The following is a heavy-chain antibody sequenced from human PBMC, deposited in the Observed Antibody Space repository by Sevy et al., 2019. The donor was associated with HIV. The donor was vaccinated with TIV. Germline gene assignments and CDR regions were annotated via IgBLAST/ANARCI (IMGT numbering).Heavy chain of an antibody. J-gene: IGHJ5*02. Sequence: ASVKVSCKASGGTFSSYAISWVRQAPGQGLEWMGGIIPIFGTANYAQKFQGRVTITADESTSTAYMELSSLRSEDTAVYYCAGEGYYDSRGYYYHWGQGTLVTVSS. CDR3: AGEGYYDSRGYYYH. CDR2: IIPIFGTA. V-gene: IGHV1-69*13. CDR1: GGTFSSYA. D-gene: IGHD3-22*01.